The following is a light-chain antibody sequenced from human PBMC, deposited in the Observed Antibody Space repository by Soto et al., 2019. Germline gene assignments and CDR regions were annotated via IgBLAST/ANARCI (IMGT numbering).Light chain of an antibody. V-gene: IGKV3-20*01. CDR3: QKNGASPFT. CDR1: RHVSINA. J-gene: IGKJ3*01. Sequence: VVLTQSPATLSLSPGDRATLSCRASRHVSINALVWYQQKPGRPPTILIYGASTRATDIPDLFSATGSRPDFSLTSSGVEPEDSAVYYCQKNGASPFTFGPGTRL. CDR2: GAS.